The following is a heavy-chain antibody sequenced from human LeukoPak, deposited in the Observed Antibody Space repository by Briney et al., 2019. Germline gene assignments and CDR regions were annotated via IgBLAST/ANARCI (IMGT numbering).Heavy chain of an antibody. CDR1: GFTFSSYA. V-gene: IGHV3-7*01. CDR3: ARDSGWTFDS. D-gene: IGHD6-19*01. Sequence: GGSLRLSCAASGFTFSSYAMSWVRRAPGKGLEWVANTNQDGSRKKYVDSVRGRFTVSRDNAKNSVYLQMNSLGVEDTAIYYCARDSGWTFDSWGQGTLVTVSS. CDR2: TNQDGSRK. J-gene: IGHJ4*02.